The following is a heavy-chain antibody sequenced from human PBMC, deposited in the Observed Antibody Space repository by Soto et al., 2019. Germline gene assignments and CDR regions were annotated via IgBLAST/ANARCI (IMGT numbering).Heavy chain of an antibody. CDR3: ATIRIAELRGVFFSSDY. Sequence: PGGSLRLSCAASGFTFSDYYMSWIRQAPGKGLEWVSSISSSSSYIYYADSVKGRFTISRDNAKNSLYLQMNSLRAEDTAVYYCATIRIAELRGVFFSSDYWGQGTLVTVSS. CDR1: GFTFSDYY. CDR2: ISSSSSYI. J-gene: IGHJ4*02. D-gene: IGHD6-13*01. V-gene: IGHV3-11*06.